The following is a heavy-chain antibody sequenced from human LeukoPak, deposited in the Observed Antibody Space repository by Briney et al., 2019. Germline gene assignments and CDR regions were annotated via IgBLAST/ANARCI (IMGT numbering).Heavy chain of an antibody. CDR3: ARVSPHPIAVAGPPGY. CDR2: IYTSGST. J-gene: IGHJ4*02. D-gene: IGHD6-19*01. Sequence: SSQTLSLTCTVSGGSISSGGYYWNWIRQPAGKGLEWIGRIYTSGSTNYNPSLKSRVTISVDTSKNQFSLKLSSVTAADTAVYYCARVSPHPIAVAGPPGYWGQGTLVTVSS. CDR1: GGSISSGGYY. V-gene: IGHV4-61*02.